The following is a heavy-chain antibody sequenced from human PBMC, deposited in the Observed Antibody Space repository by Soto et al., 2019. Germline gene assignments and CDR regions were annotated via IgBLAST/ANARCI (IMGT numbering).Heavy chain of an antibody. D-gene: IGHD5-18*01. CDR2: TRNKANSYTT. Sequence: EVQLVESGGGLVQPGGSLRLSCAASGFTFSDHYMDWVRQAPGKGLEWVGRTRNKANSYTTEYAASVKGRFTISRDDSKNSLYLQMNNLKTEDTAVYYCARGRYGYSYGFYYYYGMDVWGQGTTVTVSS. CDR1: GFTFSDHY. CDR3: ARGRYGYSYGFYYYYGMDV. V-gene: IGHV3-72*01. J-gene: IGHJ6*02.